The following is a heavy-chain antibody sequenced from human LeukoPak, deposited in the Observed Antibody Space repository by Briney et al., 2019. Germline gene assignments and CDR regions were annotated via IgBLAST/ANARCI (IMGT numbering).Heavy chain of an antibody. D-gene: IGHD3-3*01. CDR3: ARRVFWSGSYYFDY. CDR1: GGSLSSGDYY. J-gene: IGHJ4*02. CDR2: IYYSGST. V-gene: IGHV4-30-4*08. Sequence: SQTLSLTCTVSGGSLSSGDYYWSWIRQPPGKGLVWIGYIYYSGSTYYNPSLKSRVTISVDTSKNQFSLKLSSVTAADTAVYYCARRVFWSGSYYFDYWGQETLVTVSS.